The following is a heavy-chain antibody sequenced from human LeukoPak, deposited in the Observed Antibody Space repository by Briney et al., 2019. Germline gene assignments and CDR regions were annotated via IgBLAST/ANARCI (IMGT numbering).Heavy chain of an antibody. J-gene: IGHJ4*02. D-gene: IGHD6-13*01. CDR3: AKDKSSSSKNFDY. Sequence: GGSLRLSCAASGFTFSSYAMHWVRQAPGKGLEWVAVISYDGSNKYYADSVKGRFTISRDNSKNTLYLQMNSLRAEDTAVYYCAKDKSSSSKNFDYWGQGTLVTVSS. CDR1: GFTFSSYA. CDR2: ISYDGSNK. V-gene: IGHV3-30*04.